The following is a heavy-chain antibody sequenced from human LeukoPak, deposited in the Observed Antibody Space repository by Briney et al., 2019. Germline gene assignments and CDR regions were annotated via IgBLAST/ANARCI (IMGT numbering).Heavy chain of an antibody. CDR1: GGSISSSNW. CDR2: IYHSGST. Sequence: SETLSLTCAVSGGSISSSNWWSWVRQPPGKGLEWIGEIYHSGSTNYNPSLKSRVTISVDKSKNQFSLKLSSVTAADTAVYYCELRGSGSSSGAYWGQGTLVTVSS. D-gene: IGHD3-10*01. CDR3: ELRGSGSSSGAY. J-gene: IGHJ4*02. V-gene: IGHV4-4*02.